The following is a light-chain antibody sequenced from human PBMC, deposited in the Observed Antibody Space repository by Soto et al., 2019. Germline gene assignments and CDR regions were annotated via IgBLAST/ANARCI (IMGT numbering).Light chain of an antibody. CDR1: SSDVGSYNY. V-gene: IGLV2-14*03. CDR2: DVS. J-gene: IGLJ2*01. CDR3: CSYISSNTPVV. Sequence: QSALTQPASVSGSPGQSITISCTGTSSDVGSYNYVSWCQQHPGKAPKLMIYDVSYRPSGVSNRFSGSKSGNTASLTISGLQAEDEADYYCCSYISSNTPVVFGGGTQRTVL.